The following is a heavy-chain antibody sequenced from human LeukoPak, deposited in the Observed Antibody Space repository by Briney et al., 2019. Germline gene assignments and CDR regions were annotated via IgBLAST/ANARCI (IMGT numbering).Heavy chain of an antibody. CDR2: ISGSGGST. CDR3: ARRAGAYSHPYDY. D-gene: IGHD4/OR15-4a*01. J-gene: IGHJ4*02. V-gene: IGHV3-23*01. CDR1: GFTFSSYA. Sequence: GGSLRLSCAAYGFTFSSYAMSWVRQAPGKGLEWVSAISGSGGSTYYADSVKGRFTISRDNSKNTLYLQMNSLRAEDTAVYYCARRAGAYSHPYDYWGQGTLVTVSS.